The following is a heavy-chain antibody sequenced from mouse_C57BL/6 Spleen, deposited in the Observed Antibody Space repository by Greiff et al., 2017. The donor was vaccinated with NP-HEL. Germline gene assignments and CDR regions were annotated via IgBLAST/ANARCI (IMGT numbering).Heavy chain of an antibody. Sequence: VVQPGASVKISCTASGYAFSSSWMNWVKQRPGKGLEWIGRIYPGDGDTNSNGKFKGKATLTADKSSSTAYMQLSSLTSEDSAVYFCARQLTRTYWYFDVWGTGTTVTVSS. J-gene: IGHJ1*03. V-gene: IGHV1-82*01. CDR2: IYPGDGDT. CDR1: GYAFSSSW. CDR3: ARQLTRTYWYFDV. D-gene: IGHD4-1*01.